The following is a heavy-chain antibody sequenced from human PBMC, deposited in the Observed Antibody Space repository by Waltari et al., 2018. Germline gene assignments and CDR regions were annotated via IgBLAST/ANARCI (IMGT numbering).Heavy chain of an antibody. CDR2: SGNDGSGK. J-gene: IGHJ5*02. Sequence: QVQLVESGGGLVQPGGSMSLPCVSSGFFLSDSHLHWIRQAPGVGVQCVATSGNDGSGKYYGDSVKGRFTISRDNSKNTLYLEMKSLRPDDTAVYYCAKDVKYAAAGTGKRFDPWGQGTRVTVSS. V-gene: IGHV3-30*02. CDR1: GFFLSDSH. D-gene: IGHD6-13*01. CDR3: AKDVKYAAAGTGKRFDP.